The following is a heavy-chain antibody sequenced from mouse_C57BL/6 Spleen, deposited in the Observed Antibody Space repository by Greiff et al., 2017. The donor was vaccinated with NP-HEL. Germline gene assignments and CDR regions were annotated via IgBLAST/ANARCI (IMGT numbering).Heavy chain of an antibody. V-gene: IGHV1-50*01. CDR3: ARCGTSGLYWYFDV. Sequence: VQLQQSGAELVKPGASVKLSCKASGYTFTSYWMQWVKQRPGQGLEWIGEIDPSDSYTNYNQKFKGKATLTVDTSSSTAYMQLSSLTSEDSAVYYWARCGTSGLYWYFDVWGTGTTVTVSS. J-gene: IGHJ1*03. D-gene: IGHD1-3*01. CDR2: IDPSDSYT. CDR1: GYTFTSYW.